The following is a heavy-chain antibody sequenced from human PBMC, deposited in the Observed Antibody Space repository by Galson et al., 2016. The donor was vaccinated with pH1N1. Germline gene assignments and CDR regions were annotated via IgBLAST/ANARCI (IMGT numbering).Heavy chain of an antibody. D-gene: IGHD1/OR15-1a*01. CDR2: ISGGSSSI. Sequence: SLRLSCAASGFAFSSYSMNWVRQVPGKGLEWVSYISGGSSSIFYADSVKGRCTVSRDNAKNSLYLQMNSPRAEDTAEYYCAKGGRVGTEGYYYAMDVGGQGTTVIVSS. CDR3: AKGGRVGTEGYYYAMDV. V-gene: IGHV3-48*01. J-gene: IGHJ6*02. CDR1: GFAFSSYS.